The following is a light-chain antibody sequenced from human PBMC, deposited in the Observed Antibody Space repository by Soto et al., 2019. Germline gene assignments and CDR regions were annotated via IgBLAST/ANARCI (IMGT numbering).Light chain of an antibody. J-gene: IGKJ5*01. CDR3: QQYTDWPIT. Sequence: EIVLTQYPGTLSLSPGERSTLSCMASQSVSSSYLAWYQQQPGQAPQLLIYAASTRATAVTDRFSGSGSGTDFTLTITSLQSDDFAVYFCQQYTDWPITVGQGTRLEIK. CDR1: QSVSSSY. CDR2: AAS. V-gene: IGKV3-20*01.